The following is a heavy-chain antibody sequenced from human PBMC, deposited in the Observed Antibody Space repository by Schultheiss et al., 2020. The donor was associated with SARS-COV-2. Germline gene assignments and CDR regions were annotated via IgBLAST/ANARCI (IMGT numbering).Heavy chain of an antibody. CDR2: IYYSGST. D-gene: IGHD2-15*01. J-gene: IGHJ3*02. Sequence: SQTLSLTCTVSGGSISSYYWSWIRQPAGKGLEWIGYIYYSGSTNYNPSLKSRVTISVDTSKNQFSLKLSSVTAADTAVYYCARQHIVVVVAATPGAFDIWGQGTMVTVSS. CDR1: GGSISSYY. CDR3: ARQHIVVVVAATPGAFDI. V-gene: IGHV4-59*08.